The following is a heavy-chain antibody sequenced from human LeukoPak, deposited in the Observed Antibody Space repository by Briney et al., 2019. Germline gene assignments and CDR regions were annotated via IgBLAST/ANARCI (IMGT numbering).Heavy chain of an antibody. Sequence: GGALRLSCAASGFTFSSYAMSWVRQAPGKGLEWVSALSDSGGNTYYADSVKGRFAISRDSSKNTLYLQMNSLRAEDTAVYYCAKINYYDLHFDYWGQGTLVTDSS. J-gene: IGHJ4*02. D-gene: IGHD3-22*01. V-gene: IGHV3-23*01. CDR3: AKINYYDLHFDY. CDR2: LSDSGGNT. CDR1: GFTFSSYA.